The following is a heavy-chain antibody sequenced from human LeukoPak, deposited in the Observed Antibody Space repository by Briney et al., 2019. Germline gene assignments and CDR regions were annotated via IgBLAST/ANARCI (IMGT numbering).Heavy chain of an antibody. D-gene: IGHD3-10*01. CDR2: IYNSGST. V-gene: IGHV4-4*07. J-gene: IGHJ5*02. Sequence: SETLSLTCTVSGGSISSYYWSWIRQPAGKGLEWIGRIYNSGSTNYNPSLKSRVTMSVDASKNQFSLKLSSVTAADTAVYYCAREEKYYYGWGSWFDPWGQGTLVTVSS. CDR3: AREEKYYYGWGSWFDP. CDR1: GGSISSYY.